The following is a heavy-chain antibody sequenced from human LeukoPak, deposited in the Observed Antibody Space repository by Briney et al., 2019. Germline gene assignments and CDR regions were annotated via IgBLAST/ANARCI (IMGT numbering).Heavy chain of an antibody. V-gene: IGHV4-59*01. J-gene: IGHJ5*02. Sequence: SETLSLTCTVSGGSISSYYWSWIRQPPGKGLEWIGYIYYSGSTNYNPSHKSRVTISVDTSKNQFSLKLSSVTAADTAVYYCARYYGGTWNWFDPWGQGTLVTVSS. CDR1: GGSISSYY. CDR2: IYYSGST. CDR3: ARYYGGTWNWFDP. D-gene: IGHD4-23*01.